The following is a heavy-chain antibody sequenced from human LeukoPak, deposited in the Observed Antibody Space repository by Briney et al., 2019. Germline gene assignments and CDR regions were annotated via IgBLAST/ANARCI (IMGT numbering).Heavy chain of an antibody. J-gene: IGHJ6*03. CDR2: INPNSGGT. CDR3: AICSSFIDYYYMDV. D-gene: IGHD6-13*01. V-gene: IGHV1-2*02. Sequence: ASVKVSCKASGYTFTGYYTHCVRQAPGQGLEWMGWINPNSGGTNYAQKFQGRVTMTRDTSISTAYMELSRLRSDDTAVYYCAICSSFIDYYYMDVWGKGTTVTVSS. CDR1: GYTFTGYY.